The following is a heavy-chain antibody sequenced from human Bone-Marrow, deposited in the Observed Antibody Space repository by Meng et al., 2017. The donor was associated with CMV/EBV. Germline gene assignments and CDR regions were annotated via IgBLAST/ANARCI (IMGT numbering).Heavy chain of an antibody. CDR3: ARAQAVAGRFCVY. V-gene: IGHV4-34*01. CDR1: GGPFSGYY. D-gene: IGHD6-19*01. J-gene: IGHJ4*02. Sequence: QVQLQQRGAGLLKPSETLSLTCAVYGGPFSGYYWSWIRQPPGKGLEWIGEINHSGSTNYNPSLKSRVTISVDTSKNQFSLKLSSVTAADTAVYYCARAQAVAGRFCVYWGQGTLVTVSS. CDR2: INHSGST.